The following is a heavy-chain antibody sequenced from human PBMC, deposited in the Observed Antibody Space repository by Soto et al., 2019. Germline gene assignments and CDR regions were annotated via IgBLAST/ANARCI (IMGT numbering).Heavy chain of an antibody. Sequence: SETLSLTCTVSGGSISSYYWSWIRQPPGKGLEWIGYIYYSGSTNYNPSLKSRVTISVDTSKNQFSLKLSSVTAADTAVYYCARGLVTPYYYMDVWGTAPT. CDR2: IYYSGST. V-gene: IGHV4-59*08. J-gene: IGHJ6*03. CDR1: GGSISSYY. CDR3: ARGLVTPYYYMDV. D-gene: IGHD3-9*01.